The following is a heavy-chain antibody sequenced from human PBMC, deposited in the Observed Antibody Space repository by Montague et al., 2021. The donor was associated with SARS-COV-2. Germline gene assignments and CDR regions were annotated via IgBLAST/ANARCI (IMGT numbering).Heavy chain of an antibody. CDR1: GFSLTTRLG. D-gene: IGHD3-16*02. CDR3: ARIRTDPPLLYLSVLDYYFDF. J-gene: IGHJ4*02. V-gene: IGHV2-26*01. Sequence: PALVKPTQTLTLTCTVSGFSLTTRLGVTWFRQPPGKDLEWLGHLFLNGEQSVSTSLKNRPTVSRDTTTSQVVLSMTNVSPAVTATYYCARIRTDPPLLYLSVLDYYFDFWGQGILVSVSS. CDR2: LFLNGEQ.